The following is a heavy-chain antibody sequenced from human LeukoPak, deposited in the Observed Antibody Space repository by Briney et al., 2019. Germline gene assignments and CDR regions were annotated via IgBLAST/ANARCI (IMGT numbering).Heavy chain of an antibody. J-gene: IGHJ4*02. V-gene: IGHV4-59*01. CDR1: GASISSYY. CDR2: IYDSGST. Sequence: SETLSLTCTVSGASISSYYWSWIRQPPGKGLEWIGYIYDSGSTNYNPSLKSRVTISVDTSKNQFSLRLSSVTAADTAVYYCARGGTARGYSGYGVFDYWGQGTLVTVSS. D-gene: IGHD5-12*01. CDR3: ARGGTARGYSGYGVFDY.